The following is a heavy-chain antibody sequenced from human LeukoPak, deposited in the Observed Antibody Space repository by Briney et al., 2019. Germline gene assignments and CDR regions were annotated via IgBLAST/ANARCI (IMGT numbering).Heavy chain of an antibody. D-gene: IGHD1-26*01. Sequence: GASVKVSCKASGYFFTGYYIHWVRQAPGQGLEWMGWINPNSGGTNYAQKFQGRVTMTRDTSISTAYMELSRLRSDDTAVYYCARDQSYSGSYDHFDYWGQGTLVTVSS. CDR3: ARDQSYSGSYDHFDY. CDR2: INPNSGGT. J-gene: IGHJ4*02. V-gene: IGHV1-2*02. CDR1: GYFFTGYY.